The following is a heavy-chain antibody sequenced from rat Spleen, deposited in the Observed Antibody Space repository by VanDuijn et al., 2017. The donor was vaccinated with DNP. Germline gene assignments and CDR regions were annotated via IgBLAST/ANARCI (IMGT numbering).Heavy chain of an antibody. CDR1: GFTFSTYW. CDR3: TTEAADY. Sequence: EVQLVETGGGLVQPGRSLKLSCVASGFTFSTYWMFWVRQAPTKGLEWVATISYDGSSTYYRDSVKGRFTISRDNAKSTLYLQMDSLRSEDTATYYCTTEAADYWGQGVMVTVSS. CDR2: ISYDGSST. V-gene: IGHV5-29*01. J-gene: IGHJ2*01.